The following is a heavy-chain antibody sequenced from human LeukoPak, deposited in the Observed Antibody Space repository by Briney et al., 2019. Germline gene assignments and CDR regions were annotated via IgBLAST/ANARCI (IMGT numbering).Heavy chain of an antibody. J-gene: IGHJ4*02. CDR3: ARASSSWYVLIDY. V-gene: IGHV3-48*03. D-gene: IGHD6-13*01. CDR1: GFTFSSYE. Sequence: GGSLRLSCTASGFTFSSYEMNWVRQAPGKGLEWVSYISSSGSTIYYADSVKGRFTISRDNAKNSLYLQMNSLRAEDTAVYYCARASSSWYVLIDYWGQGTLVTVSS. CDR2: ISSSGSTI.